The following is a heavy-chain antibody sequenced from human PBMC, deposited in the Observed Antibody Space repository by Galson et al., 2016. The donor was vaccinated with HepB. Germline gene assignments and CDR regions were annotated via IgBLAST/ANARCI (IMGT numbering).Heavy chain of an antibody. V-gene: IGHV1-18*01. CDR3: ARDIDYLSGGGGWLDP. CDR1: GYLFTNYD. J-gene: IGHJ5*02. Sequence: SVKVSCKASGYLFTNYDVSWVRQAPGQGLEWMGWISSSNGKTNYAQKFKGRVTMTTDTPANTVFMELLNLKSEDTAIYYCARDIDYLSGGGGWLDPWGQGTRVTVSS. CDR2: ISSSNGKT. D-gene: IGHD3-10*02.